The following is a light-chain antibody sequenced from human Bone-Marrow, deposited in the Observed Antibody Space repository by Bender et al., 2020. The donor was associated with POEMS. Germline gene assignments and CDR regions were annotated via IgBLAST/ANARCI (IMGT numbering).Light chain of an antibody. J-gene: IGLJ3*02. Sequence: QSVLTQPPSASGTPGQRVTISCSGSSSNIGSNTVNWYQQLPGTAPKLLIYNNNQWPSGVPDRFSGSKSGTSASLAISGLQSEDEADYYCAVWDDSLNGRVFGGGTKLTVL. CDR3: AVWDDSLNGRV. CDR1: SSNIGSNT. V-gene: IGLV1-44*01. CDR2: NNN.